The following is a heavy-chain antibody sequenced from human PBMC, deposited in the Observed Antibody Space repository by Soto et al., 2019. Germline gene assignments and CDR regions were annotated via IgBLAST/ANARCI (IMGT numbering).Heavy chain of an antibody. J-gene: IGHJ4*02. D-gene: IGHD6-6*01. CDR2: ISPSGTT. CDR3: ARAPKVSGSAQTRPDF. CDR1: SGSLSGYY. V-gene: IGHV4-34*01. Sequence: SETLSLTCSLYSGSLSGYYWSWIRQPPGKGLEWIGEISPSGTTNYSPSLKGRVSISVDTSKNQFSLNLTSLTAADTAVYYCARAPKVSGSAQTRPDFWGQGSLVTVSS.